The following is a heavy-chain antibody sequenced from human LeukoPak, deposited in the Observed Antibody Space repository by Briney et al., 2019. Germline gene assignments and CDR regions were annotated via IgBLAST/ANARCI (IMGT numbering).Heavy chain of an antibody. CDR1: GYTFTGYY. D-gene: IGHD5-12*01. J-gene: IGHJ6*02. Sequence: ASVKVSCKASGYTFTGYYMHWVRPAPGQGLEWMGWINPNSGGTNYAQKFQGRVTMTRDTSISTAYMELSRLRSDDTAVYYCARDAMSGEGYSGYDYVGYYYGMDVWGQGTTVTVSS. V-gene: IGHV1-2*02. CDR3: ARDAMSGEGYSGYDYVGYYYGMDV. CDR2: INPNSGGT.